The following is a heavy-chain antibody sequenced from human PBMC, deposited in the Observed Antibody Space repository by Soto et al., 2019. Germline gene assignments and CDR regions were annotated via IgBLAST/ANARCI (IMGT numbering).Heavy chain of an antibody. D-gene: IGHD3-16*01. V-gene: IGHV1-69*01. CDR2: IIPIFGTA. Sequence: QVQLVQSGAEVKKPGSSVKVSCKASGGTFSSYAISWVRQAPGQGLEWMGGIIPIFGTANYAQKFQGRVTRTADESTSTAYMELSSLRSEDTAVYYWARRPPLEGGFDGMDVWGQWTTVTVSS. CDR1: GGTFSSYA. CDR3: ARRPPLEGGFDGMDV. J-gene: IGHJ6*02.